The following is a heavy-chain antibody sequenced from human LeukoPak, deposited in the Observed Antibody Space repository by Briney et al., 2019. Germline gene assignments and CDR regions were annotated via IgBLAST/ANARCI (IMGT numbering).Heavy chain of an antibody. Sequence: PGGSLRLSCAASGFTFSSYSMNWVRQAPGKGLEWVSSISSSSSYIYYADSAKGRFTISRDNAKNSLYLQMNSLRAEDTAVYYCARDLRSHYYGMDVWGQGTTVTVSS. V-gene: IGHV3-21*01. CDR1: GFTFSSYS. CDR3: ARDLRSHYYGMDV. D-gene: IGHD3-16*02. J-gene: IGHJ6*02. CDR2: ISSSSSYI.